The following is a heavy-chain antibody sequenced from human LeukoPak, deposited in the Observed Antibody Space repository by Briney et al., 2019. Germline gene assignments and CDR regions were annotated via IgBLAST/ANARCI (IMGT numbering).Heavy chain of an antibody. CDR3: ATPALGRRLYYYDY. J-gene: IGHJ4*02. Sequence: GGSLRLSCAASGFTFSSACLSWVRQAPGKGLEWVGRIRAKSDGETVDYAAPVKGRFTISRDDSKNTLFLQMNSLKTEDTAVYYCATPALGRRLYYYDYWGQGTLVTVSP. D-gene: IGHD3-16*01. CDR2: IRAKSDGETV. CDR1: GFTFSSAC. V-gene: IGHV3-15*07.